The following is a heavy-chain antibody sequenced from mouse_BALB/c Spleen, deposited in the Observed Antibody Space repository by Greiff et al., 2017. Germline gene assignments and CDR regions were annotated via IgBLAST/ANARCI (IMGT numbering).Heavy chain of an antibody. CDR3: AISGNPFAY. V-gene: IGHV1-18*01. CDR1: GYTFTDYN. J-gene: IGHJ3*01. Sequence: VQLQQSGPELVKPGASVKIPCKASGYTFTDYNMDWVKQSHGKSLEWIGDINPNNGGTIYNQKFKGKATLTVDKSSSTAYMELRSLTSEDTAVYYCAISGNPFAYWGQGTLVTVSA. CDR2: INPNNGGT. D-gene: IGHD1-3*01.